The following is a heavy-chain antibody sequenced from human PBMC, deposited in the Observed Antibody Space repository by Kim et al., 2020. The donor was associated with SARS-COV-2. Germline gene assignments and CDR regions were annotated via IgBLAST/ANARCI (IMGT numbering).Heavy chain of an antibody. CDR3: ARVTSSGYYYVSGWYFDL. D-gene: IGHD3-22*01. V-gene: IGHV4-39*07. J-gene: IGHJ2*01. Sequence: KSRVTISVDTSKNQFSRKLSSVTAADTAVYYCARVTSSGYYYVSGWYFDLWGRGTLVTVSS.